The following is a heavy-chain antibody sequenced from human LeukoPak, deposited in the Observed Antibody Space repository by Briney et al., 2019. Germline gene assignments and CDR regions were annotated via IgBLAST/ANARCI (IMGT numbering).Heavy chain of an antibody. CDR2: IFYSGST. CDR1: GGSISSGDFY. D-gene: IGHD3-22*01. J-gene: IGHJ3*02. Sequence: PSETLSLTCTVSGGSISSGDFYWNWIRQPPGKGLEWIGYIFYSGSTYYNPSLKSRVTMSIDTSKNQFSLKLSSVTAADTAVYYCARDPRNYYDRRGHAFDIWGQGTMVTVSS. CDR3: ARDPRNYYDRRGHAFDI. V-gene: IGHV4-30-4*08.